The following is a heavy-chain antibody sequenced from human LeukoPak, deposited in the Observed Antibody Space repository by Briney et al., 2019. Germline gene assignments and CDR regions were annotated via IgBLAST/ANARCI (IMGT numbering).Heavy chain of an antibody. D-gene: IGHD6-19*01. J-gene: IGHJ4*02. V-gene: IGHV3-21*01. CDR1: GFTFSGYS. CDR3: ARGSSGWLIDY. CDR2: ISGRSSYI. Sequence: GGSLRLSCAASGFTFSGYSMNWVRQAPGKGLEWVSSISGRSSYIYYADSVKGRFAISRDNAKNSLFLQMNSLRAEDTAVYYCARGSSGWLIDYWGQGTLVTVSS.